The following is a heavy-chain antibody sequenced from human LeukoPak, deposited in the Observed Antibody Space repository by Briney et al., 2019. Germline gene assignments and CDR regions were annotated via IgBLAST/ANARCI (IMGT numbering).Heavy chain of an antibody. CDR3: ARVDGYAFHI. J-gene: IGHJ3*02. Sequence: GGSLRLSCAASGFTFNNYAMHWVRQAPGKGLEYVSAISSNGGTTYYAHSVKGRFIISRDNSKNTLYLQMGSLRAEDMAVYYCARVDGYAFHIWGQGTMVTVSS. CDR1: GFTFNNYA. CDR2: ISSNGGTT. V-gene: IGHV3-64*01.